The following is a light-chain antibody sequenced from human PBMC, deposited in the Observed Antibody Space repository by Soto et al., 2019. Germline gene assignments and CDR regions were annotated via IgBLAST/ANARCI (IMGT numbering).Light chain of an antibody. CDR1: SSDVGGYNY. J-gene: IGLJ2*01. CDR2: DVS. CDR3: SSYAGSNAMA. Sequence: QSALTQPPSASRSPGQSVTISCTGISSDVGGYNYVSWYQQHPGEAPKLMIYDVSERPPGVPDRFSGSKSGSTASLTVSGLQAEDEADYYCSSYAGSNAMAFGGGTKLTVL. V-gene: IGLV2-8*02.